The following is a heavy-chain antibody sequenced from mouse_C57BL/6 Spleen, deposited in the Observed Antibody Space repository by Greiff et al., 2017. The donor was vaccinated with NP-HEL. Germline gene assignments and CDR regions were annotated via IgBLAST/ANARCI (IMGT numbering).Heavy chain of an antibody. CDR1: GYTFTSYG. J-gene: IGHJ2*01. CDR2: IYPRSGNT. CDR3: ARRRVDSVDY. V-gene: IGHV1-81*01. Sequence: QVQLQQSGAELARPGASVKLSCKASGYTFTSYGISWVKQRPGQGLEWIGEIYPRSGNTYYNEKFKGKATLTADKSSSTAYMELRSLTSEDSAVSFFARRRVDSVDYWGQGTTLTVSS.